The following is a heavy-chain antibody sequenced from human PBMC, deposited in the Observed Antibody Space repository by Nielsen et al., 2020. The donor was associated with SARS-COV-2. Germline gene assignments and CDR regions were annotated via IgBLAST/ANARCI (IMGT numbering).Heavy chain of an antibody. Sequence: GSLRLSCTVSGGSISSYYWSWIRQPPGKGLEWIGYIYYSGSTYYNPSLKSRVTISVDTSKNQFSLKLSSVTAADTAVYYCASINSTADYWGQGTLVTVSS. V-gene: IGHV4-59*08. CDR3: ASINSTADY. CDR1: GGSISSYY. D-gene: IGHD4-23*01. CDR2: IYYSGST. J-gene: IGHJ4*02.